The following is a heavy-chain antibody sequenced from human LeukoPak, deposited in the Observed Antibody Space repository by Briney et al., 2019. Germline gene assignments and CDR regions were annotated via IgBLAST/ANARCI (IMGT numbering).Heavy chain of an antibody. D-gene: IGHD6-19*01. Sequence: SVTVSCKASVGTFSSYAISWVRQAPGQGLEWMGRIIPILGIANYAQKFQGRVTITADKSTSTGYMELSSLRSEDTAVYYCAISDPRSSGWSLCYWGQGTLGTVSS. CDR3: AISDPRSSGWSLCY. CDR1: VGTFSSYA. CDR2: IIPILGIA. V-gene: IGHV1-69*04. J-gene: IGHJ4*02.